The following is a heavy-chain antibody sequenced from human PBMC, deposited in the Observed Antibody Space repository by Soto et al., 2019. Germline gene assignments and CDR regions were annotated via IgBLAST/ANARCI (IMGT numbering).Heavy chain of an antibody. CDR3: ARSYCSGGSCYPHGYCYFDY. Sequence: ASETLSLTCTVSGGSISSYYWSWIRQPPGKGLEWIGYIYYSGSTNYNPSLKSRVTISVDTSKNQFSLKLSSVTAADTAVYYCARSYCSGGSCYPHGYCYFDYWGQGTLVTVSS. J-gene: IGHJ4*02. V-gene: IGHV4-59*01. D-gene: IGHD2-15*01. CDR1: GGSISSYY. CDR2: IYYSGST.